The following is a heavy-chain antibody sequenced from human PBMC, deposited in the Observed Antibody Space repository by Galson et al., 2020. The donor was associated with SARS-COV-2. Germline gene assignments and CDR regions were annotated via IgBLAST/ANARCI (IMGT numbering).Heavy chain of an antibody. J-gene: IGHJ3*01. Sequence: SETLSLTCTVSGGSISDQRRFWGWIRQSPGKGLEWIGSIFSSGRTYYNPSLKTRVTISVDTSKNRFSLMLSNVTAADTAVYYCARDDGRASLQDWNVGRIHEAFNLWGQGTVVTVSS. D-gene: IGHD1-1*01. CDR3: ARDDGRASLQDWNVGRIHEAFNL. CDR1: GGSISDQRRF. CDR2: IFSSGRT. V-gene: IGHV4-39*07.